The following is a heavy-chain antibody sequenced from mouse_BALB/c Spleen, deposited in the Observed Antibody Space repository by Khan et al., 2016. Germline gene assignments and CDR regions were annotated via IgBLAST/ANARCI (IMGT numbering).Heavy chain of an antibody. CDR2: INTYTGES. CDR3: ARPDY. Sequence: QIQLVQSGPELKKPGETVKISCKASGYTFTKYGMNWVKQAPGVGLKWIGWINTYTGESAYAADFQGRFAFSLETSANTAFLRINSLTNEDMATYFCARPDYWGQGTTLTVSS. J-gene: IGHJ2*01. CDR1: GYTFTKYG. V-gene: IGHV9-1*02.